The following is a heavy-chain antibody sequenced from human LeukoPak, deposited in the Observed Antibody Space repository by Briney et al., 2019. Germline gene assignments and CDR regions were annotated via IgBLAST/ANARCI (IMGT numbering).Heavy chain of an antibody. CDR2: IYYSGGT. CDR3: GRDSVEMGTIHSDY. Sequence: SETLSLTCTVSGGSISSSNYFWGWIRQAPGKGLEWIGSIYYSGGTYYNPSLKSRVTISADMSKNQFSLRLYSVTAADTAVYYCGRDSVEMGTIHSDYWGQGTLVTVSS. J-gene: IGHJ4*02. CDR1: GGSISSSNYF. D-gene: IGHD5-24*01. V-gene: IGHV4-39*07.